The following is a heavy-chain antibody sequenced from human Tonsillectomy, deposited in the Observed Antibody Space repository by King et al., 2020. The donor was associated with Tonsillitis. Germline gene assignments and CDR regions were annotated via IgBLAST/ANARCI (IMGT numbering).Heavy chain of an antibody. V-gene: IGHV4-59*01. Sequence: QLQESGPGLVKPSETLSLTCTVSGDSISDYYWSWIRQTPGKGLEWIGQMYHSGSTNYNPSLTSRVTISVDTSKNQFSLKVTSVTAADTAVYYCARELRELSRHSSGRDRVCDDWGQGTLVPVSS. CDR1: GDSISDYY. CDR3: ARELRELSRHSSGRDRVCDD. J-gene: IGHJ4*02. D-gene: IGHD3-22*01. CDR2: MYHSGST.